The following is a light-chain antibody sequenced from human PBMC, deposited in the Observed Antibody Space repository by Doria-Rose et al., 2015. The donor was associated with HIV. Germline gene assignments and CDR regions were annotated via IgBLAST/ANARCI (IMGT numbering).Light chain of an antibody. CDR1: QGITSN. Sequence: VYYCASQGITSNLNWSQQKAGKAPKLLIFTATTLQSGVPSRFSGGGSGTDFTLTISSLQPEDFATYYCQQTYSFPYSFGQGTKLDIE. CDR3: QQTYSFPYS. CDR2: TAT. V-gene: IGKV1-39*01. J-gene: IGKJ2*01.